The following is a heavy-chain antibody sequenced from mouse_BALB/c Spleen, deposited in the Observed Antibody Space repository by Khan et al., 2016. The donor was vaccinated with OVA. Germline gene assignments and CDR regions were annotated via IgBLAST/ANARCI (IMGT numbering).Heavy chain of an antibody. CDR2: IWGDGGT. Sequence: VQLQESGPGLVAPSQSLSITCTVSGFSLTDYGVNWIRQPPGKGLEWLGMIWGDGGTDYNSALKSRLRIIKDNSTSQVFLNMNRLQTDDTARYFCARYGDYGDFYYFDYWGQGTTLTVSS. CDR1: GFSLTDYG. J-gene: IGHJ2*01. D-gene: IGHD2-13*01. CDR3: ARYGDYGDFYYFDY. V-gene: IGHV2-6-7*01.